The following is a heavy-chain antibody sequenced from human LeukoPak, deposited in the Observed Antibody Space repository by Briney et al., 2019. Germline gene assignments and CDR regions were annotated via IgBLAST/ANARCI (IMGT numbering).Heavy chain of an antibody. CDR2: IIPIFGTA. V-gene: IGHV1-69*01. J-gene: IGHJ1*01. CDR3: AGSTVTRLAEYFQH. Sequence: SSVKVSCKASGGTSSSYAISWVRQAPGQGLEWMGGIIPIFGTANYAQKFQGRVTITADESTSTAYMELSSLRSEDTAVYYCAGSTVTRLAEYFQHWGQGTLVTVSS. D-gene: IGHD4-17*01. CDR1: GGTSSSYA.